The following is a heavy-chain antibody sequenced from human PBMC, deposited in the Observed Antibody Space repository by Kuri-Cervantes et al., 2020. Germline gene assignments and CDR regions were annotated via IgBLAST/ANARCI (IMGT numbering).Heavy chain of an antibody. CDR3: ANTIAGSKY. D-gene: IGHD2-15*01. CDR2: INSDGSST. CDR1: GFTFSSYW. J-gene: IGHJ4*02. Sequence: GESLKISCAASGFTFSSYWMHWVRQAPGKGLVWVSRINSDGSSTSYADSVKGRFTISRDNSKNTLYLQMNSLGAEDTAIYYCANTIAGSKYWGQGTLVTVSS. V-gene: IGHV3-74*01.